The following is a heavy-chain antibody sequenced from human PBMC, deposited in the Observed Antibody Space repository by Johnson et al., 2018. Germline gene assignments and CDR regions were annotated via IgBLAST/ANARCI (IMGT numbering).Heavy chain of an antibody. J-gene: IGHJ6*02. CDR3: AREGAGGFLVVPMDV. CDR1: GFSVSSNY. Sequence: VQLVESGGGLIQPGGSLRLSCAASGFSVSSNYMSWVRQAPGKGLEWVSVLYGGGSTYYADSVRGRFTIPRDNSKNTLYLQMNSLRAEDTAVYYCAREGAGGFLVVPMDVWGQGTTVTVSS. V-gene: IGHV3-53*01. CDR2: LYGGGST. D-gene: IGHD3-10*01.